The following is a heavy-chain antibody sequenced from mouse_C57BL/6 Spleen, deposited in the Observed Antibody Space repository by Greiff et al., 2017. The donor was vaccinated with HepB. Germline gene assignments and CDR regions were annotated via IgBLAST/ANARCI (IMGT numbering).Heavy chain of an antibody. J-gene: IGHJ2*01. CDR2: IYPGSGNT. CDR3: ARSDYSNYVAY. CDR1: GYTFTDYY. D-gene: IGHD2-5*01. Sequence: VQLQQSGAELVRPGASVKLSCKASGYTFTDYYINWVKQRPGQGLEWIARIYPGSGNTYYNEKFKGKATLTAEKSSSTAYMQLSSLTSEDSAVYFCARSDYSNYVAYWGQGTTLTVSS. V-gene: IGHV1-76*01.